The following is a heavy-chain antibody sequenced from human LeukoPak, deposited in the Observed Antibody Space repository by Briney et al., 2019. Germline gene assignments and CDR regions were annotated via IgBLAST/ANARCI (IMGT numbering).Heavy chain of an antibody. J-gene: IGHJ6*02. CDR3: ARDSYYDSSGYQPRAGMDV. CDR1: GYTFTSYG. CDR2: ISAYNGNT. V-gene: IGHV1-18*01. D-gene: IGHD3-22*01. Sequence: GASVKVSCKASGYTFTSYGISWVRQAPGQGLEWMRWISAYNGNTNYAQKLQGRVTMTTDTSTSTAYMELRSLRSDDTAVYYCARDSYYDSSGYQPRAGMDVWGQGTTVTVSS.